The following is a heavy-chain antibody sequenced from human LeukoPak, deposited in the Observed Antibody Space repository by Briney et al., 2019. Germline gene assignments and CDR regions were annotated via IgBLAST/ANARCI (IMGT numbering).Heavy chain of an antibody. CDR1: GGSISSGGYS. CDR2: IYHSGST. J-gene: IGHJ4*02. D-gene: IGHD4-23*01. Sequence: PSETLSLTCAVSGGSISSGGYSWSWIRQPPGKGLEWIGYIYHSGSTYYNPSLKSRVTTSVDRSKNQFSLKLSSVTAADTAVYYWAGVPGNLLLDYWGRETLVPSPQ. V-gene: IGHV4-30-2*01. CDR3: AGVPGNLLLDY.